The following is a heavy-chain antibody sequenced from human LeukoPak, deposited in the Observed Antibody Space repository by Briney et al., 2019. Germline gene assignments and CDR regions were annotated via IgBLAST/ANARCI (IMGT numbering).Heavy chain of an antibody. Sequence: PSQTLSLTCTVSGGSISSGDYYWSWIRQPPGKGLEWIGYIYYSGRTYYNPSLNSRVTISVDTSKNQFSLKLSSVTAADTAVYYCARRKYCSGGSCSSRNNWFDPWGQGTLVTVSS. J-gene: IGHJ5*02. V-gene: IGHV4-30-4*08. CDR1: GGSISSGDYY. D-gene: IGHD2-15*01. CDR3: ARRKYCSGGSCSSRNNWFDP. CDR2: IYYSGRT.